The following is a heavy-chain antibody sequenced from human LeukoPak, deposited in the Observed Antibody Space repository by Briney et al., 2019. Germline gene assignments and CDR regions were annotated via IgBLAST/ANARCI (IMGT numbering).Heavy chain of an antibody. Sequence: GGSLRLSCTASGFTFGDYAMSWFRQAPGKGLVWVGFIRSNTYGGTAEYAASVKGRFTISRDDSKSIAYLQMNSLKTEDTAVYYCTKGDYHAYWGQGTLATVSS. V-gene: IGHV3-49*03. CDR2: IRSNTYGGTA. J-gene: IGHJ4*02. CDR1: GFTFGDYA. CDR3: TKGDYHAY.